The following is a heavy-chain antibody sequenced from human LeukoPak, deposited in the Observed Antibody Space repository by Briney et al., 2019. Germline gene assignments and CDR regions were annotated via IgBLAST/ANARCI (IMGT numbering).Heavy chain of an antibody. J-gene: IGHJ4*02. D-gene: IGHD2-15*01. CDR3: ASHLYVVAAEVD. CDR2: IYTSGNT. V-gene: IGHV4-61*02. Sequence: KSSETLSLTCTVSGGSISSGGYYWSWIRQPAGKGLEWIGRIYTSGNTNYNPSLKSRVTISVDTSKNQFSLKLSSVTAADTAVYYCASHLYVVAAEVDWGQGTLVTVSS. CDR1: GGSISSGGYY.